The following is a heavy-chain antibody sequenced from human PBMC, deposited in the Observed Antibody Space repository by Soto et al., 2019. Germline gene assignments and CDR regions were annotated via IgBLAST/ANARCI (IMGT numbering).Heavy chain of an antibody. CDR2: ISSSSSYI. CDR1: GFTFSSYS. V-gene: IGHV3-21*01. J-gene: IGHJ6*02. D-gene: IGHD5-12*01. CDR3: ARDLGMATRNKYGMDV. Sequence: PGGSLRLSCAASGFTFSSYSMNWVRQAPGKGLEWVSSISSSSSYIYYADSVKGRFTISRDNAKNSLYLQMNSLRAEDTAVYYCARDLGMATRNKYGMDVWGQGTTVTVSS.